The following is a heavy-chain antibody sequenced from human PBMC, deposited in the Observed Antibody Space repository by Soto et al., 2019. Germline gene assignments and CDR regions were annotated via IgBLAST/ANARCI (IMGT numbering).Heavy chain of an antibody. CDR3: AKKVSGSGTSFDY. V-gene: IGHV3-23*01. Sequence: GGSLRLSCAASGFTFSSYAMSWVRQAPGKGLEWVSAISGSGGGTYYADSVKGRFTISRDNSKNTLYLQMNSLRAEDTAVYYCAKKVSGSGTSFDYWGQGTLVTVSS. CDR2: ISGSGGGT. CDR1: GFTFSSYA. J-gene: IGHJ4*02. D-gene: IGHD3-10*01.